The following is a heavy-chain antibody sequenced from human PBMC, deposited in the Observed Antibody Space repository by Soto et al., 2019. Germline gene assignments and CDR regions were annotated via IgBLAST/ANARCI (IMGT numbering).Heavy chain of an antibody. J-gene: IGHJ5*02. CDR3: ARDLTSNLNCFDP. CDR2: IYHTGVT. Sequence: PSETLSLTCTVSGDSLINGGYYWSWIRHLPGKGLEWLGYIYHTGVTYYNPSLKSRLTMSIDTSKNQFSLKLSSVTAADTAVYYCARDLTSNLNCFDPWGQGTLVTVSS. D-gene: IGHD3-10*01. CDR1: GDSLINGGYY. V-gene: IGHV4-31*03.